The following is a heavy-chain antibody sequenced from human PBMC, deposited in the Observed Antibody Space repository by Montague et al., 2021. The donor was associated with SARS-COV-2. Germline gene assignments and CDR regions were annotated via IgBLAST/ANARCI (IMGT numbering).Heavy chain of an antibody. D-gene: IGHD3-22*01. V-gene: IGHV1-18*01. CDR1: GYTFTTYG. CDR3: ARADSSGYLWYFDY. CDR2: INTYNGDT. J-gene: IGHJ4*02. Sequence: SVKVSCKASGYTFTTYGITWVRQAPGQGLEWMGWINTYNGDTVYAQEFQGRVTMTSDTSTSTAYMELRSLRSDDSAVFYCARADSSGYLWYFDYWGQGTLVTVSS.